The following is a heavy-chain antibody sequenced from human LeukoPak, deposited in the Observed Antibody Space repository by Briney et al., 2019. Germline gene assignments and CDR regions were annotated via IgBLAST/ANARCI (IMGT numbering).Heavy chain of an antibody. V-gene: IGHV3-7*04. J-gene: IGHJ4*02. D-gene: IGHD1-14*01. CDR2: IREDGSEK. CDR1: GFTFSSHW. CDR3: ARARIDH. Sequence: GGSLRLSCAASGFTFSSHWMTWVRQAPGRGLEWVANIREDGSEKYNVDSVKGRFTISRDNAKNSLYLQMSSLRVEDTAVYYCARARIDHWGQGTLVTVSS.